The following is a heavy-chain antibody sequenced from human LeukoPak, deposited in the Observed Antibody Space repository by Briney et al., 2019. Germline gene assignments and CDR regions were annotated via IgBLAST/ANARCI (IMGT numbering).Heavy chain of an antibody. D-gene: IGHD6-19*01. CDR2: FDPEDCET. CDR3: ATRYMETGYSSGWYLPFFDY. V-gene: IGHV1-24*01. J-gene: IGHJ4*02. CDR1: GYTLTELS. Sequence: ASVKVSCKVSGYTLTELSMHWLGQAPGKGRDWMGGFDPEDCETIYAQKFQDIVTMTEDTSTDTAYMELSSLRSEDTAVYYCATRYMETGYSSGWYLPFFDYWGQGTLVTVSS.